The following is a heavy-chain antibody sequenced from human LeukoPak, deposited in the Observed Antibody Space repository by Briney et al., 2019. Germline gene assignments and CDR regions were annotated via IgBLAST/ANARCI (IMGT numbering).Heavy chain of an antibody. V-gene: IGHV3-21*01. Sequence: GGSLRLSCAASGFTFSSYAMSWVRQAPGKGLEWVSSISSSSSYIYYADSVKGRFTISRDNAKNSLYLQMNSLRAEDTAVYYCAREGGSYSDAFDIWGQGTMVTVSS. D-gene: IGHD1-26*01. CDR2: ISSSSSYI. CDR1: GFTFSSYA. J-gene: IGHJ3*02. CDR3: AREGGSYSDAFDI.